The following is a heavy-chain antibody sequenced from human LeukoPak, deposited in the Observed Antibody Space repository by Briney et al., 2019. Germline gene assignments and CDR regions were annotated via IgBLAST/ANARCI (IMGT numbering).Heavy chain of an antibody. CDR3: ASGGYCSSTSCYGVLDY. Sequence: ASVKVSCKASGYTFTGYYMHWVRQAPGQGLERMGWINPNSGGTNYAQKFQGRVTMTRDTSISTAYMELSRLRSDDTAMYYCASGGYCSSTSCYGVLDYWGQGTLVTVSS. J-gene: IGHJ4*02. CDR2: INPNSGGT. D-gene: IGHD2-2*03. CDR1: GYTFTGYY. V-gene: IGHV1-2*02.